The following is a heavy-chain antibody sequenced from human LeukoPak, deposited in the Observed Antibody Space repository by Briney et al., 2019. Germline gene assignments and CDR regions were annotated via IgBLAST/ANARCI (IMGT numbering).Heavy chain of an antibody. CDR3: ARVAAEVVGVPGAIGFGWLRRDYYYMDV. CDR2: INPSGGST. J-gene: IGHJ6*03. D-gene: IGHD2-2*02. CDR1: GYIFTSYA. Sequence: ASVKVSCKPSGYIFTSYAISWVRQAPGEGLEWMGIINPSGGSTSYARKFQGRVTMTRDMSTSTVYMELSSLRSEDTAVYYCARVAAEVVGVPGAIGFGWLRRDYYYMDVWGKGTTVTVSS. V-gene: IGHV1-46*01.